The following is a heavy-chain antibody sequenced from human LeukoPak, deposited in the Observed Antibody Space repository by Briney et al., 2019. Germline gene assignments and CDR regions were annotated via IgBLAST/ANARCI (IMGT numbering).Heavy chain of an antibody. CDR1: GGSISCYY. CDR2: IYYSGST. D-gene: IGHD6-19*01. V-gene: IGHV4-59*01. J-gene: IGHJ4*02. CDR3: ARDSGQWLVGSYFDY. Sequence: SETLPLTCTVSGGSISCYYWSWIRQPPGKGLEWIGYIYYSGSTNYNPSLKSRVTISVDMSKNQFSLKLSSVTAADTAVYYCARDSGQWLVGSYFDYWGQGTLVTVSS.